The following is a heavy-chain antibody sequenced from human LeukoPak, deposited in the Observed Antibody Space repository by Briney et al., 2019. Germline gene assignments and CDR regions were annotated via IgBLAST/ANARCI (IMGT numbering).Heavy chain of an antibody. CDR2: ISYDGSNK. V-gene: IGHV3-30-3*01. Sequence: GGPLRLSCAASGFTFSSYAMHWVRQAPGKGLEWVAVISYDGSNKYYADSVKGRFTISRDNSKNTLYLQMNSLRAEDTAVYYCASFPYSSSWLDYWGQGTLVTVSS. D-gene: IGHD6-13*01. CDR1: GFTFSSYA. CDR3: ASFPYSSSWLDY. J-gene: IGHJ4*02.